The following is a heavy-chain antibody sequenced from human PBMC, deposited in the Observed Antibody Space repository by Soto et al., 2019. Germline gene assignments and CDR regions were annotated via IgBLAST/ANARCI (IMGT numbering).Heavy chain of an antibody. J-gene: IGHJ4*02. CDR1: GFSFSSYL. CDR3: AGGTGWLSDS. Sequence: PGGSMRVSCAASGFSFSSYLMNWVRQPPGKGLEWVANIKQDGSEKYYVDSVKGRFTISRDNAKNSLYLQINSLRAEDTAVYYCAGGTGWLSDSWGQGTLVTVS. V-gene: IGHV3-7*05. D-gene: IGHD6-19*01. CDR2: IKQDGSEK.